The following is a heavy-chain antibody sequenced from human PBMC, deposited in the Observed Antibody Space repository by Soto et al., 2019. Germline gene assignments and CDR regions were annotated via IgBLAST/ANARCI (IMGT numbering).Heavy chain of an antibody. D-gene: IGHD3-16*01. CDR1: GASISNNY. V-gene: IGHV4-59*12. J-gene: IGHJ4*02. CDR3: ALRWGDQGRLYFDY. CDR2: IDHSGST. Sequence: PSETLSLTCSVSGASISNNYWSWIRRPPGKKLEWIGYIDHSGSTNYNPSLKSRVSISVDTSKNQFSLKLSSVTAADTAVYYCALRWGDQGRLYFDYWGQGTLVTVSS.